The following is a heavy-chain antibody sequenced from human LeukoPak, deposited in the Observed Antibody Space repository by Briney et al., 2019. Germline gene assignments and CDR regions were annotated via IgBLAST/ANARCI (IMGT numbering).Heavy chain of an antibody. D-gene: IGHD3-22*01. CDR2: ISSSGSTI. J-gene: IGHJ4*02. CDR3: ARIGYYYDSSGYSYYFDY. Sequence: GGSLRLSCAASGFTFSSYEMNWVRQAPGKGLEWGSYISSSGSTIYYADSLKGRFTISRDNAKNSLYLQMNSLRAEDTAVYYCARIGYYYDSSGYSYYFDYWGQGTLVTVSS. V-gene: IGHV3-48*03. CDR1: GFTFSSYE.